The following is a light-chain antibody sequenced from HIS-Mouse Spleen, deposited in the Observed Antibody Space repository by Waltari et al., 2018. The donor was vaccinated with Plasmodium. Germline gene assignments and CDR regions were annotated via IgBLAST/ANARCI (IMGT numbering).Light chain of an antibody. CDR2: EVS. CDR3: SSYAGSNNLV. J-gene: IGLJ2*01. Sequence: QSALTQPPSASGSPGQSATISCTGTSSDVGGYNYVSWYQQHPGKAPNLMIYEVSKRPSGVPDRFSGSKSGNTASLTVSGLQAEDEADYYCSSYAGSNNLVFGGGTKLTVL. CDR1: SSDVGGYNY. V-gene: IGLV2-8*01.